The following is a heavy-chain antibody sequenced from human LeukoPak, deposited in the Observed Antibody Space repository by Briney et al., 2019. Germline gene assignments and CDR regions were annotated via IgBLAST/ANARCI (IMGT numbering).Heavy chain of an antibody. J-gene: IGHJ4*02. Sequence: GGSLRLSCAASGFTFSSYSMNWVRQAPGKGLEWVSSISSSSSYIYCADSVKGRFTISRDNAKNSLYLQMNSLRAEDTAVYYCARDDGYYGSGSSFDYWGQGTLVTVSS. CDR3: ARDDGYYGSGSSFDY. D-gene: IGHD3-10*01. CDR2: ISSSSSYI. V-gene: IGHV3-21*01. CDR1: GFTFSSYS.